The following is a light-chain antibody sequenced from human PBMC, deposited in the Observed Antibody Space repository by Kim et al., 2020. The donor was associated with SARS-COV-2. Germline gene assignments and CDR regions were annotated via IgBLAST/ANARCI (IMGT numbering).Light chain of an antibody. CDR2: GTT. CDR1: QGGGSN. CDR3: QQYNNWPRT. J-gene: IGKJ1*01. Sequence: VGPGEKATPSRRARQGGGSNLARYQPKPGQGPRVLIYGTTTRATGNPARVRGRGAGKGFTPNLRNLEAEDFAVYYCQQYNNWPRTFGQGTKVDIK. V-gene: IGKV3-15*01.